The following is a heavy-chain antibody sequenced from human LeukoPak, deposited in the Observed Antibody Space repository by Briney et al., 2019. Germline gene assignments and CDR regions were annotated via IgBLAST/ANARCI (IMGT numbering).Heavy chain of an antibody. V-gene: IGHV3-21*01. D-gene: IGHD1-7*01. CDR3: AKVRVVFNWNYAYYFDY. CDR1: GFTFRSYS. J-gene: IGHJ4*02. CDR2: ITSSSRYM. Sequence: TGGSLRLSCAASGFTFRSYSMNWVRQTPGKGLEWVSSITSSSRYMFYADSVKGRFTISRDNSKNTLYLQMNSLGPEDTAMYYCAKVRVVFNWNYAYYFDYWGQGTLVTVSS.